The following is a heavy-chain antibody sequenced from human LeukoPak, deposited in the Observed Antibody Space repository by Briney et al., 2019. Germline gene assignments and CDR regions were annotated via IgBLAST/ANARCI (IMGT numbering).Heavy chain of an antibody. CDR3: ARDPTSLGGSSDY. CDR1: GYTFTGYY. J-gene: IGHJ4*02. V-gene: IGHV1-2*02. Sequence: ASVKVSCKASGYTFTGYYMHWVRQAPGQGLEWMGWINPNSGGTNYAQKFQGRVTMTRDTSISTAYMELSRLRSDDTAVYYCARDPTSLGGSSDYWGQGTLVTVSS. D-gene: IGHD3-16*01. CDR2: INPNSGGT.